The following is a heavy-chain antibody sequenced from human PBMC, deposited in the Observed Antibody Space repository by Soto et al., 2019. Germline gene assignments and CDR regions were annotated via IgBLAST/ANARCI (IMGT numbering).Heavy chain of an antibody. J-gene: IGHJ6*01. V-gene: IGHV1-2*04. Sequence: SVKVSCKASGYTFTGYYMHWVRQAPGQGLEWKGWINPNSGGTNYAQKSQGWVTMTRDTSISTAYMELSRLRSDDTAVYYCARDSIAVAGTDYYYLYGMDVGGQGTTVTVSS. CDR2: INPNSGGT. D-gene: IGHD6-19*01. CDR3: ARDSIAVAGTDYYYLYGMDV. CDR1: GYTFTGYY.